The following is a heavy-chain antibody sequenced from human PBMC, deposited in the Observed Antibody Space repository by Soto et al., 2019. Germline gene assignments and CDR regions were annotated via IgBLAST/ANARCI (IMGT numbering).Heavy chain of an antibody. D-gene: IGHD3-10*01. CDR1: GYTFTSYD. CDR2: MNPNSGNT. CDR3: ARRVRGVTITYNYYYYMDV. Sequence: ASVKVSCKASGYTFTSYDINWVRQATGQGLEWMGWMNPNSGNTGYAQKFQGRVTMTRNTSISTAYMELSSLRSEDTAVYYCARRVRGVTITYNYYYYMDVWGKGTTVTVSS. J-gene: IGHJ6*03. V-gene: IGHV1-8*01.